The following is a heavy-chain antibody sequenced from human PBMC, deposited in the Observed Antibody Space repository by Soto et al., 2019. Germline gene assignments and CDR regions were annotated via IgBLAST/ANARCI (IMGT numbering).Heavy chain of an antibody. CDR2: ISAYNGNT. J-gene: IGHJ6*03. Sequence: ASVKVSCKASGYTFTSYGISWVRQAPGQVLEWMGWISAYNGNTNYAQKLQGRVTMTTDTSTSTAYMELRSLRSDDTAVYYCARGRDDFYYYYMDVWGKGTTVTVSS. CDR3: ARGRDDFYYYYMDV. CDR1: GYTFTSYG. V-gene: IGHV1-18*01. D-gene: IGHD3-3*01.